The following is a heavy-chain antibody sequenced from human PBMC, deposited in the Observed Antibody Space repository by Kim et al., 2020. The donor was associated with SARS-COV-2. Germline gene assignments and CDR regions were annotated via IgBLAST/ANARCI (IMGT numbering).Heavy chain of an antibody. CDR3: TTDSSVTSANYPFDY. D-gene: IGHD4-17*01. J-gene: IGHJ4*02. V-gene: IGHV3-15*01. Sequence: GGSLRLSCAASGFTFSNAWMSWVRQAPGKGLEWVGRIKSKTDGGTTDYAAPVKGRFTISRDDSKNTLYLQMNSLKTEDTAVYYCTTDSSVTSANYPFDYWGQGTLVTVSS. CDR2: IKSKTDGGTT. CDR1: GFTFSNAW.